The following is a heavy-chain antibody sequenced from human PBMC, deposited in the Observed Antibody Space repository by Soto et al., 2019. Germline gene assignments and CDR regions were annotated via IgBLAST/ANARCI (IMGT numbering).Heavy chain of an antibody. CDR3: ARVSYYDFRSGPHALDI. D-gene: IGHD3-3*01. V-gene: IGHV1-8*01. CDR1: GYTFTSYD. Sequence: ASVKVSCKASGYTFTSYDINWVRQATGQGLEWMGWMNPTXGNTGYAQKFQGRVTMTRNTSISTAYMELSSLRSEDTAVYYCARVSYYDFRSGPHALDISGQGTIVTLSS. CDR2: MNPTXGNT. J-gene: IGHJ3*02.